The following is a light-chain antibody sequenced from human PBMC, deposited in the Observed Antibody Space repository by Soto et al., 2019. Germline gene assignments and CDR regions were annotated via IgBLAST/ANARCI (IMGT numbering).Light chain of an antibody. CDR3: QQSYSTPRT. CDR1: QGIRSA. V-gene: IGKV1-39*01. CDR2: AAS. Sequence: IQVTQSPSSLSASVGDRVTITCRTSQGIRSALGWYQQKPGKAPKLLIYAASSLQSGVPSRFSGSVSGTDFTLTISSLQPEDFATYYCQQSYSTPRTFGQGTKVEIK. J-gene: IGKJ1*01.